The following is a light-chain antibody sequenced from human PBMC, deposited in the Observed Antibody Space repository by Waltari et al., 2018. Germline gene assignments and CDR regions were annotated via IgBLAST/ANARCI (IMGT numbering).Light chain of an antibody. V-gene: IGLV2-14*01. CDR2: DVS. CDR3: SSYTSSSTLV. CDR1: RSDLGGYNY. Sequence: QSALTQPASVSGSPGQSITISCTGTRSDLGGYNYVSWYHQHPGKAPKLIIYDVSNRPSGVSNRFSGSKSGNTASLTISGLQAEDEADYYCSSYTSSSTLVFGGGTKLTVL. J-gene: IGLJ3*02.